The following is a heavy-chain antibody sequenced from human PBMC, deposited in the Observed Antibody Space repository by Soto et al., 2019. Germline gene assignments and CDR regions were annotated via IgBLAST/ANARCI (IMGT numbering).Heavy chain of an antibody. CDR2: IYLDDSDT. CDR3: AKKEGPGESSPNPFGP. D-gene: IGHD2-2*01. Sequence: GESLKISCKGSGYSSTSYWIAWVRQMPGKGLEWMGIIYLDDSDTRYSPSFQAQDTISADKSISTAYLQWSSLQASDTAMYYCAKKEGPGESSPNPFGPWGQGTLVTVSS. V-gene: IGHV5-51*01. J-gene: IGHJ5*02. CDR1: GYSSTSYW.